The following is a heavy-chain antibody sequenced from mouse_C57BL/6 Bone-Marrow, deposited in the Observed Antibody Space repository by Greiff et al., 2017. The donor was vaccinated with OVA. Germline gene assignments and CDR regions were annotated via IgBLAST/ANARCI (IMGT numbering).Heavy chain of an antibody. CDR3: ARSAYFAMDY. CDR1: GYTFTSYG. Sequence: VQLVESGAELARPGASVKLSCKASGYTFTSYGISWVKQRTGQGLEWIGEIYPRSGNTYYNEKFKGKATLTADKSSSTAYMELRSLTSEDSAVYFCARSAYFAMDYWGQGTSVTVSS. CDR2: IYPRSGNT. J-gene: IGHJ4*01. V-gene: IGHV1-81*01.